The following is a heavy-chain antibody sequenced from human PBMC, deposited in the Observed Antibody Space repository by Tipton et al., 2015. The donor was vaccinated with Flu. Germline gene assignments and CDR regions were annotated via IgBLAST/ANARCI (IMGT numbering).Heavy chain of an antibody. V-gene: IGHV1-18*01. CDR1: GYTFTSYG. J-gene: IGHJ6*02. CDR2: ISAYNGNT. Sequence: QLVQSGAEVKKPGASVKVSCKASGYTFTSYGISWVRQAPGQGLEWMGWISAYNGNTNYAQKLQGRVTMTTDTSTSTAYMELRSLRSDDTAVYYCARDHPGGVAADYYYCGMDVWGQGTTVTVSS. D-gene: IGHD6-13*01. CDR3: ARDHPGGVAADYYYCGMDV.